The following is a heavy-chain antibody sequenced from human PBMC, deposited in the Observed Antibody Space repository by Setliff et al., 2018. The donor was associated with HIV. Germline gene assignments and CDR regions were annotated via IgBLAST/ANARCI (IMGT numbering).Heavy chain of an antibody. D-gene: IGHD3-10*01. CDR3: ASDARRSSMLWGPPPGEDYFYYMDV. J-gene: IGHJ6*03. V-gene: IGHV4-59*01. Sequence: SETLSLTCTVSGGSISNYLWSWIRQTPGKGLEWIGYIHDSGTTNYNPSLKSRVTMAADTSKNQFSLKLSSVSAADTAVYYCASDARRSSMLWGPPPGEDYFYYMDVWGKGTTVTVSS. CDR1: GGSISNYL. CDR2: IHDSGTT.